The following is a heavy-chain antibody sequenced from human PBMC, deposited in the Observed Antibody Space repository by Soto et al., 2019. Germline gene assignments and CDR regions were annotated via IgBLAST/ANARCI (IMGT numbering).Heavy chain of an antibody. D-gene: IGHD6-19*01. CDR1: GASVSSDNW. Sequence: QMRLQESGPGLVKPSGTLSLACAVSGASVSSDNWWSWVRQPPGKGLEWIGEIFHSETTNYNPSHKSRATISVDKSKNQFSLTLPSVTAADTAVYYCAKNGWYSADIWGQGTMVTVSS. J-gene: IGHJ3*02. CDR2: IFHSETT. CDR3: AKNGWYSADI. V-gene: IGHV4-4*02.